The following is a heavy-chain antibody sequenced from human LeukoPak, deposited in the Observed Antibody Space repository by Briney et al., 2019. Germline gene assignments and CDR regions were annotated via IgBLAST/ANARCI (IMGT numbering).Heavy chain of an antibody. CDR2: IYYSGST. J-gene: IGHJ4*02. D-gene: IGHD2-15*01. V-gene: IGHV4-30-4*07. CDR3: ARGYCSGGSCYDGEFDY. Sequence: SWVRQPPGKGLEWIGYIYYSGSTYYNPSLKSRITISVDTSKNQFSLKLSSVTAADTAVYYCARGYCSGGSCYDGEFDYWGQGTLVTVSS.